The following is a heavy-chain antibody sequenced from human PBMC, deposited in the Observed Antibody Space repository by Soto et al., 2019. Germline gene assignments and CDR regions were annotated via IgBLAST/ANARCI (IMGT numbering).Heavy chain of an antibody. CDR3: VSGGCYVSF. Sequence: TLPHTCRVSGVPMRYGAYSWNWIRQSPGKGLEWLGYMSLLETTYYNPSLRSRLSLSIDRTRNQFFVSLRSMTDADNAVYYCVSGGCYVSF. CDR2: MSLLETT. V-gene: IGHV4-30-2*06. CDR1: GVPMRYGAYS. J-gene: IGHJ3*01. D-gene: IGHD3-22*01.